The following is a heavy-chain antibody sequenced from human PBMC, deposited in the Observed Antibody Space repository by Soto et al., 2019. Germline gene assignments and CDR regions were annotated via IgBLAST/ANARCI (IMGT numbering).Heavy chain of an antibody. CDR1: GFSLTSGVG. V-gene: IGHV2-5*02. CDR2: IYWDDDK. Sequence: QITLKESGPTLVRPPQTLTLTCTFSGFSLTSGVGVGWIRQPPGKALEWLALIYWDDDKRYSPSLKNRLTITKDTSKNQVVLTMTNVGPVDTATYFCAHIDPEIVTVGGHGGFDSWGQGTLVTVSS. D-gene: IGHD5-12*01. J-gene: IGHJ4*02. CDR3: AHIDPEIVTVGGHGGFDS.